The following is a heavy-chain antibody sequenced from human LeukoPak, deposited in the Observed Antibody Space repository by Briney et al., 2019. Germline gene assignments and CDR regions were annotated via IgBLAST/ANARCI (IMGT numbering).Heavy chain of an antibody. J-gene: IGHJ4*02. CDR1: GFTFSDYY. D-gene: IGHD3-10*01. Sequence: GGSLRLSCAASGFTFSDYYVSWIRQTPGKGPEWLSYITSSGTNIYYADSVKGRFTVSRDNAKNSLYLQMNSLRAEDTAVYYCARAFYGSGSYYTLGFDYWGQGTLVTVSS. CDR3: ARAFYGSGSYYTLGFDY. V-gene: IGHV3-11*01. CDR2: ITSSGTNI.